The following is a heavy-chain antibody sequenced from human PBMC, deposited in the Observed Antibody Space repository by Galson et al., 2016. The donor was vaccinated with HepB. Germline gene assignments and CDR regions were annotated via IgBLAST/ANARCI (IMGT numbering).Heavy chain of an antibody. J-gene: IGHJ2*01. CDR3: ASLDSRLDPSPNWYFDL. D-gene: IGHD1-1*01. CDR1: GGSISSIVYS. Sequence: TLSLTCAVSGGSISSIVYSWGWIRQPPGRGLEWIGFIYHSGRTHYNPSLKSRVTISVDRPKNQFSMKLTSVTAADTAVYFCASLDSRLDPSPNWYFDLWGRGTLVTVSS. V-gene: IGHV4-30-2*01. CDR2: IYHSGRT.